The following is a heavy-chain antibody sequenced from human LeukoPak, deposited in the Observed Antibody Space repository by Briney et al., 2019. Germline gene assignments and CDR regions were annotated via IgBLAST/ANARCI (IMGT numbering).Heavy chain of an antibody. D-gene: IGHD1-26*01. CDR1: GYTFTGYY. Sequence: ASVKVSCKASGYTFTGYYMHWVRQAPGQGLEWMGWINPNSGGTNYAQKFQGWVTMTRDTSISTAYMELSRLTSDDTAVYYCAREIYSGSWDSWGQGTLVTVSS. CDR3: AREIYSGSWDS. CDR2: INPNSGGT. V-gene: IGHV1-2*04. J-gene: IGHJ4*02.